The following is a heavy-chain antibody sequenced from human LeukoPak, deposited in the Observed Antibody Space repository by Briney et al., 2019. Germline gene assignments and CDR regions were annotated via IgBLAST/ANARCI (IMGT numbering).Heavy chain of an antibody. CDR3: ARELPPRGIHYGMDV. CDR1: GYTFTGYY. J-gene: IGHJ6*02. Sequence: ASVKVSCKASGYTFTGYYMHWVRQAPGQGLEWMGWINPNSGGTNYAQKFQGRVTMTRDTSISTAYMELSRLRSDDTAVYYCARELPPRGIHYGMDVWGQGTTVTVSS. V-gene: IGHV1-2*02. CDR2: INPNSGGT. D-gene: IGHD5-18*01.